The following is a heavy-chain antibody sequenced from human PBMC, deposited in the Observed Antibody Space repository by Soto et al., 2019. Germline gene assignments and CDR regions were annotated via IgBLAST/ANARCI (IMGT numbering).Heavy chain of an antibody. Sequence: QVQLVESGGGVVQPVRSLRLSCAASGFTFSSYGMHWVRQAPGKGLEWVAVISYDGSNKYYADSVKGRFTISRDNSKNTLYLQMNSLRAEDRAVYYCAKGYRGWLYYFDYWGQGTLVTVSS. CDR2: ISYDGSNK. D-gene: IGHD6-19*01. CDR3: AKGYRGWLYYFDY. V-gene: IGHV3-30*18. J-gene: IGHJ4*02. CDR1: GFTFSSYG.